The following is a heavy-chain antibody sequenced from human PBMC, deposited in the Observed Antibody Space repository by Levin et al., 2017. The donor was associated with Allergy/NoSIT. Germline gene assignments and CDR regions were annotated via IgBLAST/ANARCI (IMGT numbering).Heavy chain of an antibody. V-gene: IGHV4-59*01. J-gene: IGHJ3*02. D-gene: IGHD1-14*01. CDR3: AREFPRKPHRTSRGAFDI. CDR1: GGSISSYY. CDR2: IYYSGST. Sequence: SQTLSLTCTVSGGSISSYYWSWIRQPPGKGLEWIGYIYYSGSTNYNPSLKSRVTISVDTSKNQFSLKLSSVTAADTAVYYCAREFPRKPHRTSRGAFDIWGQGTMVTVSS.